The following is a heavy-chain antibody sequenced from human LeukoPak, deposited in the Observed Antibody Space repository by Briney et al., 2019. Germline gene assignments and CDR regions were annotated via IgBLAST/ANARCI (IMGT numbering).Heavy chain of an antibody. D-gene: IGHD5-24*01. J-gene: IGHJ4*02. Sequence: GGSLRLSCAVSGFTVSGNYMSWVRQAPAKGLEWVSVIYSGGSTYYADSVKGRFTISRDNSKNTLYLQMNSLRAEDTAVYYCARDFMATITDYRGQGTLVTVSS. CDR3: ARDFMATITDY. CDR2: IYSGGST. CDR1: GFTVSGNY. V-gene: IGHV3-66*01.